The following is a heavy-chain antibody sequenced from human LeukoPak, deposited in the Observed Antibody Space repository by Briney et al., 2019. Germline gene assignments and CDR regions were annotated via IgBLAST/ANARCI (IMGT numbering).Heavy chain of an antibody. CDR2: ISFDGSNK. CDR3: ARDIFSGYDSLFIDY. J-gene: IGHJ4*02. D-gene: IGHD5-12*01. CDR1: EFIFSSFA. Sequence: AGGSLRLSCAASEFIFSSFAMHWVRQAPGKGLEWVAVISFDGSNKYYADSVKGRFTISRDNSKNTLYLQMNSLRAEDTAVYYCARDIFSGYDSLFIDYWGQGTLATVSS. V-gene: IGHV3-30-3*01.